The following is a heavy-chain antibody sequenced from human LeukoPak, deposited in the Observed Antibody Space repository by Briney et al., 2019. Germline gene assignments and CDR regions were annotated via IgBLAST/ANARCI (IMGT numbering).Heavy chain of an antibody. CDR1: GLTFSTYW. V-gene: IGHV3-7*03. Sequence: GGSLRLSCVGYGLTFSTYWMSWVHQAPGKGLEWVANIKQDGSEKYYVDSVKGRFTISRDNAKNSLYLQMNSLRAEDTAVYYCAKAGVWYYYYYMDVWGKGTTVTVSS. J-gene: IGHJ6*03. CDR3: AKAGVWYYYYYMDV. D-gene: IGHD6-6*01. CDR2: IKQDGSEK.